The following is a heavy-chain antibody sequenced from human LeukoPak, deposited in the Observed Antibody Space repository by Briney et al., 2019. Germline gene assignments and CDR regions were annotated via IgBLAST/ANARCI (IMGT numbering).Heavy chain of an antibody. V-gene: IGHV3-53*01. D-gene: IGHD2-2*01. CDR1: GFTVSSNY. J-gene: IGHJ4*02. CDR2: IYNTDST. CDR3: ARDWGYCSGTSCHVFDY. Sequence: PGRSLRLSCAASGFTVSSNYMSWVRQAPGRGLEWVSFIYNTDSTYYADSVKGRFTISRDNSKNTLYLQMNSLRPEDTAVYYCARDWGYCSGTSCHVFDYWGQGTLVTVSS.